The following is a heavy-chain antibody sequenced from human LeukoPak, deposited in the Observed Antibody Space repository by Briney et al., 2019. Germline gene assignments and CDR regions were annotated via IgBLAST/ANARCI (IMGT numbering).Heavy chain of an antibody. J-gene: IGHJ3*02. CDR2: ISAYNGNT. Sequence: ASVKVSCKASGYTFTSYGISWVRQAPGQGLEWMGWISAYNGNTNYAQKLQGRVTMTTDTSTSTAYMELRSLRSEDTAVYYCATVGYDYHVFDIGGQGTMVTVSS. D-gene: IGHD5-12*01. CDR1: GYTFTSYG. V-gene: IGHV1-18*01. CDR3: ATVGYDYHVFDI.